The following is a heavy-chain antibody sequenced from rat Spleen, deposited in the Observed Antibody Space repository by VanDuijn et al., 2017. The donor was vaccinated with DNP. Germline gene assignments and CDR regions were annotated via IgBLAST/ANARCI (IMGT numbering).Heavy chain of an antibody. Sequence: EVQLVESGGGLVQPGRSLKLSCIASGFTFSDYNMAWVRQAPKKGLEWVATISHDDSGTYYRNSLKGRFTISRDNAKNTLYLQMDSLRSEDTATYYCAGRPPPTRGPFDYWGQGVMVTVSS. D-gene: IGHD1-4*01. CDR2: ISHDDSGT. CDR1: GFTFSDYN. V-gene: IGHV5-7*01. CDR3: AGRPPPTRGPFDY. J-gene: IGHJ2*01.